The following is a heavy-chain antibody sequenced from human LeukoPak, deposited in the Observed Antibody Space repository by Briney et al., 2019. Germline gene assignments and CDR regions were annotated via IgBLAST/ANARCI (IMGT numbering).Heavy chain of an antibody. Sequence: SETLSLTCTVSGGSISSYYWSWIRQPAGKGLEWIGRIYTSGSTNYNPSLKSRVTMSVDTSKNQFSLKLSSVTAADTAVYYCASYDSSGYYPPDAFDIWGQGTMVTVSS. J-gene: IGHJ3*02. CDR1: GGSISSYY. CDR2: IYTSGST. CDR3: ASYDSSGYYPPDAFDI. D-gene: IGHD3-22*01. V-gene: IGHV4-4*07.